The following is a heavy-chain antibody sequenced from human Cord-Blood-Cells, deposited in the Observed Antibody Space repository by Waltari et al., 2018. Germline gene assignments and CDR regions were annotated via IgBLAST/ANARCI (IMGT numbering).Heavy chain of an antibody. J-gene: IGHJ4*02. Sequence: QVQLQQWGAGLLKPSETLSLTCAVYGGSFSGYYWSWIRQPPGKGLEWIGEITHSGSPTCNPALKSRVTISVDTSKNQFSVKLSSVTAADTAVYYCASVMVRGVLSDYWGQGTLVTVSS. CDR2: ITHSGSP. D-gene: IGHD3-10*01. V-gene: IGHV4-34*01. CDR1: GGSFSGYY. CDR3: ASVMVRGVLSDY.